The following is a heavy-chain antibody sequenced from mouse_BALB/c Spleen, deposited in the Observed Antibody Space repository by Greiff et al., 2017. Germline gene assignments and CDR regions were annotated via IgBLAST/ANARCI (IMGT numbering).Heavy chain of an antibody. Sequence: QVQLQQSGAELAKPGASVKMSCKASGYTFTSYWMHWVKQRPGQGLEWIGYINPSTGYTEYNQKFKDKATLTADKSSSTAYMQLSSLTSEDSAVYYCARSRRPTFAYWGQGTLVTVSA. D-gene: IGHD2-12*01. V-gene: IGHV1-7*01. CDR2: INPSTGYT. J-gene: IGHJ3*01. CDR3: ARSRRPTFAY. CDR1: GYTFTSYW.